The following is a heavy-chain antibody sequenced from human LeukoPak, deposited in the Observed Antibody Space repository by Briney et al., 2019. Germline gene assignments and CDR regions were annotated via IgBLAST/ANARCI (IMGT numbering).Heavy chain of an antibody. Sequence: ASVKVSCKASGGTFGSYAISWVRQAPGQGLEWMGGIIPIFGTANYAQKFQGRVTITTDESTSTAYMELSSLRSEDTAVYYCARPTVTNYYYYMDVWGKGTTVTVSS. CDR2: IIPIFGTA. D-gene: IGHD4-11*01. CDR1: GGTFGSYA. V-gene: IGHV1-69*05. J-gene: IGHJ6*03. CDR3: ARPTVTNYYYYMDV.